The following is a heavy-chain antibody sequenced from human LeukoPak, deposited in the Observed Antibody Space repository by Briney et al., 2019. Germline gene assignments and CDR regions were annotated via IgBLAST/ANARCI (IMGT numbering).Heavy chain of an antibody. CDR3: ARQQLSWRGDYYDHYYMDV. CDR2: ISAYNGNT. CDR1: GYTFTSYG. V-gene: IGHV1-18*01. J-gene: IGHJ6*03. Sequence: GASVKVSCKASGYTFTSYGISWVRQAPGQGLEWMGWISAYNGNTNYAQRLQGRVTMTTETSTTTAYMELRSLTSDDTAVYYCARQQLSWRGDYYDHYYMDVWGKGTTVTVSS. D-gene: IGHD3-16*02.